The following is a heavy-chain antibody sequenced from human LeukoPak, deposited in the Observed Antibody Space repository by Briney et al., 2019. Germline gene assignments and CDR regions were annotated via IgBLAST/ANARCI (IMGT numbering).Heavy chain of an antibody. CDR1: GYTFTGYY. D-gene: IGHD2-15*01. CDR3: AGEYCSGGTCRQGFDY. Sequence: ASVKVSCKASGYTFTGYYMHWVRQAPGQGLEYMGWINPNSGDTNHAQNFQGRVTLTRNTSISTAYMELSSLRSDDSALYYCAGEYCSGGTCRQGFDYWGQGTLVTVSS. CDR2: INPNSGDT. V-gene: IGHV1-2*02. J-gene: IGHJ4*02.